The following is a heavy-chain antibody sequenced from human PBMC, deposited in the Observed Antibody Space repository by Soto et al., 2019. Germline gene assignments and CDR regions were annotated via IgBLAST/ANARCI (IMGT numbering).Heavy chain of an antibody. Sequence: ASVKVSCKASGYTFSSYGISWVRQAPGQGLEWMGWISAYNDNTNYAQKLQGRVTMTTDTSTGTAYMERRSLRSDDTAVYYCARDGVGGAAAGNFDYWGQGTLVTVSS. CDR3: ARDGVGGAAAGNFDY. CDR1: GYTFSSYG. CDR2: ISAYNDNT. D-gene: IGHD6-13*01. J-gene: IGHJ4*02. V-gene: IGHV1-18*04.